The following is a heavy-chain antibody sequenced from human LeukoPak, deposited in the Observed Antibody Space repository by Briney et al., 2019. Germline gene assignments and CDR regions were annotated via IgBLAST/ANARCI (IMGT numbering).Heavy chain of an antibody. CDR1: GFTFSDYE. J-gene: IGHJ4*02. CDR2: ISSSASII. V-gene: IGHV3-48*03. Sequence: GGSLRLSCAASGFTFSDYEMNWVRQAPGKGLEWVSYISSSASIIYYSDSVKGRFTISRDNAKNSLYLQMNSLRAEDTAVYYCASGTGYYYDSSGYLDYWGQGTLVTVSS. CDR3: ASGTGYYYDSSGYLDY. D-gene: IGHD3-22*01.